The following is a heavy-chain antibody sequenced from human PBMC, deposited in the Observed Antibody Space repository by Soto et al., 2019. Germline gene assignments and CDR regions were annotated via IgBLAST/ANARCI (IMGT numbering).Heavy chain of an antibody. CDR1: GYTFTSYG. CDR2: ISAYNGNT. Sequence: SVKVSCKASGYTFTSYGISWVRQAPGQGLEWMGWISAYNGNTNYAQKLQGRVTMTTDTSTSTAYMELRSLRSDDTAVYYCAGGYCSSTSCPRPYYGMDVWGQGTTVTVSS. CDR3: AGGYCSSTSCPRPYYGMDV. J-gene: IGHJ6*02. V-gene: IGHV1-18*04. D-gene: IGHD2-2*01.